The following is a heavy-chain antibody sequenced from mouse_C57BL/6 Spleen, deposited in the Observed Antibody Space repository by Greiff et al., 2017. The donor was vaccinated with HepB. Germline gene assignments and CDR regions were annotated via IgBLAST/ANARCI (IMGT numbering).Heavy chain of an antibody. V-gene: IGHV5-4*03. CDR2: ISDGGSYT. J-gene: IGHJ1*03. Sequence: EVMLVESGGGLVKPGGSLKLSCAASGFTFSSYAMSWVRQTPEKRLEWVATISDGGSYTYYPDNVKGRFTISRDNAKNNLYLQMSHLKSEDTAMYYCARGGLYYDYDGYFDVWGTGTTVTVSS. CDR3: ARGGLYYDYDGYFDV. D-gene: IGHD2-4*01. CDR1: GFTFSSYA.